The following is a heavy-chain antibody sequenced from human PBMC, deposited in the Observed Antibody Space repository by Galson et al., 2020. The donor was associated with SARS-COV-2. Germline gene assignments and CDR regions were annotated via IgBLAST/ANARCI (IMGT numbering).Heavy chain of an antibody. Sequence: ASVTVSCKVSGYTLTELSIHWVRQAPGKGLDWMGGFDPEDGETIYAQQFPGRATMTEDTSTDTAYMKLSSLRAEDTAVYYCATAPAAGTFGGFDAWGQGTLVTVSS. V-gene: IGHV1-24*01. CDR1: GYTLTELS. CDR3: ATAPAAGTFGGFDA. J-gene: IGHJ5*02. CDR2: FDPEDGET. D-gene: IGHD6-13*01.